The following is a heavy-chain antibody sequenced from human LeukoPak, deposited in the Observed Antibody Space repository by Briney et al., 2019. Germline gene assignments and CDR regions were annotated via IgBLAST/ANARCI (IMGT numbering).Heavy chain of an antibody. Sequence: PGGSLRLSCAASGFTFSSYAMSWVRQAPGNGLEWVSAISGSGGSTYYADSVKGRFTISRDNSKNTLYLQMNSLRAEDTAVYYCAKDLVVVGYTAMVTSDYWGQGTLVTVSS. CDR3: AKDLVVVGYTAMVTSDY. V-gene: IGHV3-23*01. D-gene: IGHD5-18*01. CDR1: GFTFSSYA. J-gene: IGHJ4*02. CDR2: ISGSGGST.